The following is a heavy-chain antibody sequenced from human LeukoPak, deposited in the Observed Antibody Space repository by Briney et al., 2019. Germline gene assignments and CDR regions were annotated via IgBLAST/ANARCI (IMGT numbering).Heavy chain of an antibody. Sequence: GGSLRLSCAASGFTFSSYWMSWVRQAPGKGREWVANIKQDGSEKYYVDSVKGRFTISRDNAKNSLYLQMNSLRAEDPAVYYCATSPVTTWTYDYWGQGTLVTVSS. J-gene: IGHJ4*02. V-gene: IGHV3-7*01. CDR1: GFTFSSYW. CDR3: ATSPVTTWTYDY. D-gene: IGHD4-17*01. CDR2: IKQDGSEK.